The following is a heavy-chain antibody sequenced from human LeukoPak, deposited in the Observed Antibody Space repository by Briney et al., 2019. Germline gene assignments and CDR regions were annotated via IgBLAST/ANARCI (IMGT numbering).Heavy chain of an antibody. D-gene: IGHD6-13*01. CDR2: ISSSNSYI. CDR1: GFTFSSYS. Sequence: GGALRLSCAASGFTFSSYSMNWVRQAPGKGLEWISSISSSNSYIYDADSVKRRVTISRDNAKNSLYLQMNSLRAEDTAVYYCARDISSSWYQSFYYYGMDVWGQGTTVTVSS. V-gene: IGHV3-21*01. J-gene: IGHJ6*02. CDR3: ARDISSSWYQSFYYYGMDV.